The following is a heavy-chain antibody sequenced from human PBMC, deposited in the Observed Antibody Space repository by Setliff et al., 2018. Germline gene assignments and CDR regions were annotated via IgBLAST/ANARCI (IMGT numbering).Heavy chain of an antibody. CDR1: GGSISSHY. Sequence: SETLSLTCTVSGGSISSHYWSWIRQPPGKGLEWIGSIFHLGNAYYNPSLKSRVTMSVDTSKNQFSLRLTSVTAADTAVYYCARRATYYNFWSGYYDYWGQGTLVTVSS. CDR3: ARRATYYNFWSGYYDY. CDR2: IFHLGNA. V-gene: IGHV4-59*04. D-gene: IGHD3-3*01. J-gene: IGHJ4*02.